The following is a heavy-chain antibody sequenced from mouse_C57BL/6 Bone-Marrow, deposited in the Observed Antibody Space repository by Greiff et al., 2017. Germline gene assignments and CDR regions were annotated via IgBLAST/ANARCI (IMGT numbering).Heavy chain of an antibody. CDR3: VRQSVDY. V-gene: IGHV10-1*01. J-gene: IGHJ2*01. Sequence: EVHLVESGGGLVQPKGSLKLSCAASGFSFNTYAMNWVRQAPGKGLEWVARIRSKSNNYATYYADSVKDRFTISRDDSESMLYLQMNNLKTEAPAMYYCVRQSVDYGGQGTTPTVSS. CDR2: IRSKSNNYAT. CDR1: GFSFNTYA.